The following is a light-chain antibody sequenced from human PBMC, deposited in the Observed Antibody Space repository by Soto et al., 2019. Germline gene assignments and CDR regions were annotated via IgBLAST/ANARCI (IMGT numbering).Light chain of an antibody. V-gene: IGKV3-15*01. J-gene: IGKJ1*01. CDR1: QSVSGN. CDR3: QQYNDWPRT. CDR2: GAS. Sequence: EVVMTQSPGTLSVSPGERASLSCRASQSVSGNLAWYQQTPGQAPRLLIHGASTRATGIPARFSGSGSGTEFTLTISSLQSEDFEFYYCQQYNDWPRTLGQGTKVDIK.